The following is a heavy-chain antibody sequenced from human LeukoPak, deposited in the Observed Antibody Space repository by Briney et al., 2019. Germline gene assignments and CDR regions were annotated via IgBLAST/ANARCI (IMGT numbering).Heavy chain of an antibody. D-gene: IGHD2-8*01. CDR1: RFTFSSYE. CDR2: ISGSGIK. V-gene: IGHV3-48*03. Sequence: GGSLRLSCAASRFTFSSYEMNWVRQAPGKGLEWVSYISGSGIKHYADSVKGRFTISRDNAKNSLYLPMSSLRVEDTAVYYCAREDTGVAFDIWGQGTTVTV. J-gene: IGHJ3*02. CDR3: AREDTGVAFDI.